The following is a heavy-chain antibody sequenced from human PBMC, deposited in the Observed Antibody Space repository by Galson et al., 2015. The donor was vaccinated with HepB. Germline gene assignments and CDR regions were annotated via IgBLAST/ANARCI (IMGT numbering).Heavy chain of an antibody. J-gene: IGHJ6*02. CDR3: AREPGSCCPYYYYGMDV. CDR2: IWYDGSNK. V-gene: IGHV3-33*01. CDR1: GFTFSSYG. Sequence: SLRLSCAASGFTFSSYGMHWVRQAPGKGLEWVAVIWYDGSNKYYADSVKGRFTISRDNSKNTLYLQMNSLRAEDTAVYYCAREPGSCCPYYYYGMDVWGQGTTVTVSS. D-gene: IGHD2-2*01.